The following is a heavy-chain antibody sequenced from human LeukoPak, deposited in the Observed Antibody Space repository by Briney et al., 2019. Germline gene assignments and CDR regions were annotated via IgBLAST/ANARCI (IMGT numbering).Heavy chain of an antibody. CDR1: GFTFSSYG. CDR2: IWYDGSNK. Sequence: GGSLRLSCAASGFTFSSYGMHWVRQAPGKGLEWVAVIWYDGSNKYYADSVKGRFTISRDNSKNTLSLQMNSLRTEDTAVFYCAKGSGGSGSFYNHFDCWGQGTLVTVSS. V-gene: IGHV3-30*02. CDR3: AKGSGGSGSFYNHFDC. J-gene: IGHJ4*02. D-gene: IGHD3-10*01.